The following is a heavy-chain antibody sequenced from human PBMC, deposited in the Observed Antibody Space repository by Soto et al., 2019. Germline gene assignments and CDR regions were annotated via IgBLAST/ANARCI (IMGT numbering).Heavy chain of an antibody. D-gene: IGHD4-17*01. CDR1: GGSVSSGGQY. CDR3: ARGHPRFYFGR. V-gene: IGHV4-31*03. J-gene: IGHJ2*01. CDR2: IYYSGDT. Sequence: QVQLQESGPGLVKPSQTLSLTCTVSGGSVSSGGQYWSWIRQHPGKGREWIGNIYYSGDTYYNPSRRSRITISVDRSRKQFALSMSSLTAADTAVYYGARGHPRFYFGRWGRGTLRTVSS.